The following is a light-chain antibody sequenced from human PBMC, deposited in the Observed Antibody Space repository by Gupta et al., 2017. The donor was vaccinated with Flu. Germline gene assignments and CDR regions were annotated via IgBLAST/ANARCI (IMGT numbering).Light chain of an antibody. CDR1: QRISTY. J-gene: IGKJ4*01. CDR3: QQTSSAPLT. V-gene: IGKV1-39*01. CDR2: AAS. Sequence: PSSLSESVGDRVTLTCRAGQRISTYLNWYQQKPGKAPKVLIYAASSLQSGVPTRFSGSGSGTDFSLTISSLQPEDFATYYCQQTSSAPLTFGGGTXVEI.